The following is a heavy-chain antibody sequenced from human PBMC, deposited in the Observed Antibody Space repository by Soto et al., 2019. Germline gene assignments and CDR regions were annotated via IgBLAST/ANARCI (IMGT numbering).Heavy chain of an antibody. J-gene: IGHJ2*01. D-gene: IGHD1-26*01. CDR2: INAGNGNT. CDR3: ERGGRIYWYCEL. V-gene: IGHV1-3*01. Sequence: QVQLVQSGAEVKKPGASVTVSCKASGYTFTNYSMHCGSQAHGQRLEWMGWINAGNGNTKYSQKFQGRVTITRETSASTAYMELSSRRSAATAVSYCERGGRIYWYCELWGRGTLVTVSS. CDR1: GYTFTNYS.